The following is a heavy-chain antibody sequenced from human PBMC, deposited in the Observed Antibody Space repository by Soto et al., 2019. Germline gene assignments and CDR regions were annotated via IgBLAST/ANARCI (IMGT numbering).Heavy chain of an antibody. V-gene: IGHV4-39*01. Sequence: QLQLQESGPGLVKPSETLSLTCTVSGGSISSSSYYWGWIRQPPGKGVEWIGSIYYSGSTYYNPALKSRVTIPVDTSKNPFSLRLSSVTAADTAIYYCASLPDWGSGSNWGQGTLVTVSS. D-gene: IGHD3-10*01. CDR2: IYYSGST. CDR1: GGSISSSSYY. J-gene: IGHJ4*02. CDR3: ASLPDWGSGSN.